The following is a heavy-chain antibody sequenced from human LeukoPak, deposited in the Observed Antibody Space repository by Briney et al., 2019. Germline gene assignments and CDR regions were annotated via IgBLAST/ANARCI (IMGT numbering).Heavy chain of an antibody. J-gene: IGHJ4*02. CDR1: GGTFSSYA. CDR2: IIPIFGTA. D-gene: IGHD3-22*01. CDR3: AAPASSGYYTSFDY. V-gene: IGHV1-69*13. Sequence: SVKVSCKASGGTFSSYAISWVRQAPGQGLKWMGGIIPIFGTANYAQKFQGRVTITADESTSTAYMELSSLRSEDTAVYYCAAPASSGYYTSFDYWGQGTLVTVSS.